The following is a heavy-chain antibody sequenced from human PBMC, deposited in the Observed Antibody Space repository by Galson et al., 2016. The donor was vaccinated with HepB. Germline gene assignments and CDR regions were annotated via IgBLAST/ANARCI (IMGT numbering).Heavy chain of an antibody. V-gene: IGHV3-23*01. CDR2: ITPADDAT. CDR1: GFTFHSYT. J-gene: IGHJ4*02. CDR3: AKAKLVVGSAYEY. D-gene: IGHD2-21*01. Sequence: SLRLSCAASGFTFHSYTMGWVRQAPGKGLQWVSDITPADDATYYAEPVTGRFTISRDNSRNTLCLQMNSLGVEDTAVYYCAKAKLVVGSAYEYWGQGTLVTVSS.